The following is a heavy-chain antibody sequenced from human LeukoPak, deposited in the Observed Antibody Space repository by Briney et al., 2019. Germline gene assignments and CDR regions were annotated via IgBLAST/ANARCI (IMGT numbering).Heavy chain of an antibody. V-gene: IGHV3-30-3*01. Sequence: HPWGSLRLSCAASGFTFSSYPIHWVRQAPGKGLEWVAVMSRDGSVNYYADSVKGRFTISRDNFKNTLYLQMNSLRAEDTALYHCAKDPNGDYIGAFDMWGQGTMVTVSS. J-gene: IGHJ3*02. CDR2: MSRDGSVN. CDR3: AKDPNGDYIGAFDM. D-gene: IGHD4-17*01. CDR1: GFTFSSYP.